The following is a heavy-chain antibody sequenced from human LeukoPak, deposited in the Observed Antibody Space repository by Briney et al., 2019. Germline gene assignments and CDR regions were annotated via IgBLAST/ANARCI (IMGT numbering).Heavy chain of an antibody. V-gene: IGHV4-31*01. J-gene: IGHJ4*02. D-gene: IGHD2-2*01. CDR3: ARHNHDAGSTTSD. Sequence: PSQTLSLTCTLSGGSLSSGGSYWSWIRQHPWKGLEWIGYIYYSGSAYYNPSLKSPVTRSVHTSKKQFCLTLSYLTAAQRIVYFCARHNHDAGSTTSDWGQGNLVTASS. CDR2: IYYSGSA. CDR1: GGSLSSGGSY.